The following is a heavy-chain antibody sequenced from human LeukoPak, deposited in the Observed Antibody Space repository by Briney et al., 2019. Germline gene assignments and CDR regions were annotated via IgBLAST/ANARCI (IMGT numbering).Heavy chain of an antibody. D-gene: IGHD2-15*01. J-gene: IGHJ5*02. CDR3: ARQEYCSGGSCYTWFDP. Sequence: PGESLKISCKGSGYSINNYWIGWVRQMPGKGLEWMGIIYPADSDIRYSPSFQGQVTISADKFISTAYLQWSSLKASDTAMYYCARQEYCSGGSCYTWFDPWGQGTLVTVSS. CDR2: IYPADSDI. V-gene: IGHV5-51*01. CDR1: GYSINNYW.